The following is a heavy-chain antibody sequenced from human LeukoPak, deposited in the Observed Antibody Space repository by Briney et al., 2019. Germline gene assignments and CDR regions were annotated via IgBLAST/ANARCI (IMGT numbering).Heavy chain of an antibody. D-gene: IGHD3-22*01. CDR1: GGTFSSYA. Sequence: SVKVSCKASGGTFSSYAISWVRQAPGQGLEWMGGIIPIFGTTNYAQKFQGRVTITTDESTSTAYMELSSLRSEDTAVYYCARDSYYDSSGYYWVDYWGQGTLVTVSS. V-gene: IGHV1-69*05. J-gene: IGHJ4*02. CDR3: ARDSYYDSSGYYWVDY. CDR2: IIPIFGTT.